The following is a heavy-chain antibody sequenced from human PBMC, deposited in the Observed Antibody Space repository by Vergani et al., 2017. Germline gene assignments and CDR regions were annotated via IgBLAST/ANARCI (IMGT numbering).Heavy chain of an antibody. CDR2: IYYSGST. J-gene: IGHJ6*03. V-gene: IGHV4-39*07. Sequence: QLQLQESGPGLVKPSETLSLTCTVSGGSISSSSYYWGWIRQPPGKGLEWIGSIYYSGSTYYNPSLKSRVTISVDTSKDQVSLKLSSVTAADTAVYYCARVVGDYVWGSYRPNDMDVWGKGTTVTVSS. D-gene: IGHD3-16*02. CDR3: ARVVGDYVWGSYRPNDMDV. CDR1: GGSISSSSYY.